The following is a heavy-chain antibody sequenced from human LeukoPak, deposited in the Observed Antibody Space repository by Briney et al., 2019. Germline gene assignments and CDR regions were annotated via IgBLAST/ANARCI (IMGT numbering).Heavy chain of an antibody. D-gene: IGHD3-10*01. CDR2: ISGSGGST. CDR1: GFTFSSYA. CDR3: AEGIGYGSGGNDAFDI. Sequence: SGGSLRLSCAASGFTFSSYAMSWVRQAPGKGLEWVSAISGSGGSTYYADSVKGRFTISRDNSKNTLYLQMNSLRAEDTAVYYCAEGIGYGSGGNDAFDIWGQGTMVTVSS. J-gene: IGHJ3*02. V-gene: IGHV3-23*01.